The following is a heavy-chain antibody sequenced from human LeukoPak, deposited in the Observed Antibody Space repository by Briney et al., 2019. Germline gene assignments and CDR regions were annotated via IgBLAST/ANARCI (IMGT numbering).Heavy chain of an antibody. Sequence: SETLSVTCSVSGGSISSFYWSWIRQPDGKGLEWIGRIYTGGTIFYNPSLKSRVTMSVDTSKSQVSLRLSSVTAADTAVYYCARDHDMVNNFYYGMDVWGQGTTVTVSS. V-gene: IGHV4-4*07. D-gene: IGHD2-15*01. J-gene: IGHJ6*02. CDR3: ARDHDMVNNFYYGMDV. CDR2: IYTGGTI. CDR1: GGSISSFY.